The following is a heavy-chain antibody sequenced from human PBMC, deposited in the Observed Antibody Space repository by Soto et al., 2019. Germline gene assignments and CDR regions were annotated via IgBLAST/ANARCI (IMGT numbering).Heavy chain of an antibody. D-gene: IGHD3-22*01. V-gene: IGHV4-39*01. CDR2: IYYSGST. CDR1: GGSISSSSYY. Sequence: SETLSLTCTVSGGSISSSSYYWGWIRQPPGKGLEWIGSIYYSGSTYYNPSLKSRVTISVDTSKNQFSLKLSSVTAADTAVYYCASGYDSSGYYHVGGYYYYGMDVWGRGTTVTSP. J-gene: IGHJ6*02. CDR3: ASGYDSSGYYHVGGYYYYGMDV.